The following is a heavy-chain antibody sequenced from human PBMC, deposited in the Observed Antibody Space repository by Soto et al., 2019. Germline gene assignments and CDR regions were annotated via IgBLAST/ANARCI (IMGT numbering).Heavy chain of an antibody. V-gene: IGHV3-72*01. Sequence: EVQLVESGGGLVQPGGSLRLSCAASGFTFSDHYMDWVRQAPAKGLEWLGRTRNRANGYTTEYAASVKGRFTISRDDSKNSRYLQMNSMNTEDTAVCYCARAFYCSGCESLDYWGQGALVAVSS. CDR3: ARAFYCSGCESLDY. J-gene: IGHJ4*02. CDR2: TRNRANGYTT. CDR1: GFTFSDHY. D-gene: IGHD3-10*01.